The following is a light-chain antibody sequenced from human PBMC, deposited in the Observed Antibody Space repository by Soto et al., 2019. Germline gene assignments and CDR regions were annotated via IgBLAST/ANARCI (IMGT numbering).Light chain of an antibody. CDR3: SSYAGDNTYV. J-gene: IGLJ1*01. CDR1: SSDIGRYNY. CDR2: EVN. Sequence: SVLTQPPSASGSPGQSVTISCTGTSSDIGRYNYVSWYQQHPGKAPKLIIFEVNKWPSGVPDRFSASKSGNTASLTVSGLQAEDEADYYCSSYAGDNTYVFGTGTKVTVL. V-gene: IGLV2-8*01.